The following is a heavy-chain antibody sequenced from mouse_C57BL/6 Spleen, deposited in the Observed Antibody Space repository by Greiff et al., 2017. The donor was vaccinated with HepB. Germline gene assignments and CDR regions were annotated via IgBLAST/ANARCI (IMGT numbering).Heavy chain of an antibody. Sequence: VKLQQSGAELARPGASVKLSCKASGYTFTSYGMSWVKQRTGQGLEWIGEIYPRSGNTYYNEKFKGKATLTADTSSSTAYMELRSLTSEDSAVYFCARRGAPYFDYWGQGTTLTVSS. CDR1: GYTFTSYG. V-gene: IGHV1-81*01. CDR3: ARRGAPYFDY. CDR2: IYPRSGNT. J-gene: IGHJ2*01.